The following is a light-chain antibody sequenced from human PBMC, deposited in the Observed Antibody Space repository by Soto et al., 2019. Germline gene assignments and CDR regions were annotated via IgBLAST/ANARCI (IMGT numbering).Light chain of an antibody. CDR2: VAS. V-gene: IGKV3-20*01. CDR1: QTFIHNY. CDR3: QQHGSSSLT. Sequence: EIVLTQSPGTLSLSPGERATLSCRAGQTFIHNYFAWHHQKPGQTPRLLVYVASNRATGITDRFSGSGSGTDFTLTISRMEPEDFAVYYCQQHGSSSLTFGQGTRLEIK. J-gene: IGKJ5*01.